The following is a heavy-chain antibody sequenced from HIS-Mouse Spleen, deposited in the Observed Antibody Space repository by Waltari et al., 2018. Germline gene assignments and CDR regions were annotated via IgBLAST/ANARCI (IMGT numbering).Heavy chain of an antibody. CDR1: GYTFTGYY. J-gene: IGHJ5*02. D-gene: IGHD1-26*01. V-gene: IGHV1-2*02. Sequence: QVQLVQSGAEVKKPGASVKVSCKASGYTFTGYYMHWVRQAPGQGLEWMGGSNPNSGGTNKEQKVQGRGTMTRDTSISTAYMELSRLRSDDTAVYYCARGSGRWELLLPNWFDPWGQGTLVTVSS. CDR3: ARGSGRWELLLPNWFDP. CDR2: SNPNSGGT.